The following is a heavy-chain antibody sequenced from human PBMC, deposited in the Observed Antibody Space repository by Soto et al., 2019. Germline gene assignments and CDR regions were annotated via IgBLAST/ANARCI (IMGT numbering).Heavy chain of an antibody. V-gene: IGHV4-59*01. CDR1: GGSISSYY. CDR3: ARSTYSSGWYSVWYFDD. CDR2: IYYSGST. Sequence: PSETLSLTCTVSGGSISSYYWSWIRQPPGKGLEWIGYIYYSGSTNYNPSLKSRVTISVDTSKNQFSLKLSSVTAADTAVYYCARSTYSSGWYSVWYFDDWGQGTRVTVAS. J-gene: IGHJ4*02. D-gene: IGHD6-19*01.